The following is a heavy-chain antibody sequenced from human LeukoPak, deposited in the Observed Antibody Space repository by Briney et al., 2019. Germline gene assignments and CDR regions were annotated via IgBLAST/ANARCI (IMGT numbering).Heavy chain of an antibody. CDR1: GFTFSTYP. Sequence: PGRSLRLSCAASGFTFSTYPMHWVRQAPGKGLEWVAGISYDGNSKHYADSVKGRFTISRDNSQNTLYLEMNSLRDEDTAVYYCAREGGSSGHCGYFDYWGQGTLVTVSS. D-gene: IGHD3-22*01. J-gene: IGHJ4*02. CDR2: ISYDGNSK. CDR3: AREGGSSGHCGYFDY. V-gene: IGHV3-30-3*01.